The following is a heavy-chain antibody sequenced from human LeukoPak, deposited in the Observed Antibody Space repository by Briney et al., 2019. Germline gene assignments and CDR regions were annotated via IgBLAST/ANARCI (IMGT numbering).Heavy chain of an antibody. D-gene: IGHD4-17*01. CDR3: ARTGYGDGAFDI. CDR1: GGSLSGYY. V-gene: IGHV4-34*01. Sequence: SETLSLTCAVYGGSLSGYYWSWIRQPPGKGLEWIGEINHSGSTNYNPSLKSRVTISVDTSKNQFSLKLSSVTAADTAVYYCARTGYGDGAFDIWGQGTMVTVSS. CDR2: INHSGST. J-gene: IGHJ3*02.